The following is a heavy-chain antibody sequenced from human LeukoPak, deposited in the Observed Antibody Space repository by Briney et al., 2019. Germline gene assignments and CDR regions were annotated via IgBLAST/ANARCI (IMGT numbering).Heavy chain of an antibody. D-gene: IGHD3-10*01. CDR1: GFTFSSYA. CDR3: ARDGAIYCSGSYSFYFDY. Sequence: GRSLRLSCAASGFTFSSYAMHWVRQAPGKGLEWVAVISYDGSNKYYAHSVKGRFTISRDNSKNTLYLQMNSLRAEDTAVYYCARDGAIYCSGSYSFYFDYWGQGTLVTVSS. V-gene: IGHV3-30*04. J-gene: IGHJ4*02. CDR2: ISYDGSNK.